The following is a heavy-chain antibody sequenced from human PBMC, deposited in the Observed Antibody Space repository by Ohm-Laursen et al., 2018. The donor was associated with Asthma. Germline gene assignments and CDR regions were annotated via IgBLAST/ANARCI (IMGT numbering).Heavy chain of an antibody. CDR1: GGSISSGDYY. V-gene: IGHV4-30-4*01. CDR3: ARVDGGNSGAHYYYYYGMDV. D-gene: IGHD4-23*01. J-gene: IGHJ6*02. Sequence: TLSLTCIVSGGSISSGDYYWSWIRQPPGKGLEWIGYIYYSGSTYYNPSLKSRVTISVDTSKNQFSLKLSSVTAADTAVYYCARVDGGNSGAHYYYYYGMDVWGQGTTVTVSS. CDR2: IYYSGST.